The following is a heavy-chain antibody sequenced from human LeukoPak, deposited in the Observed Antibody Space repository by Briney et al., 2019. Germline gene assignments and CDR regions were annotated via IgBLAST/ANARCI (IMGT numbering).Heavy chain of an antibody. CDR3: ARGYCSGGSGYSAWFDP. CDR1: GYTFTSYG. V-gene: IGHV1-18*01. Sequence: ASVNVSCKASGYTFTSYGISWVRQPPAQGLAWMGWISAYNGNTNYAQKLQGRVTMTTDTSTSTDYMELRSLRSDDTAVYYCARGYCSGGSGYSAWFDPWGQGTLVTVSS. D-gene: IGHD2-15*01. CDR2: ISAYNGNT. J-gene: IGHJ5*02.